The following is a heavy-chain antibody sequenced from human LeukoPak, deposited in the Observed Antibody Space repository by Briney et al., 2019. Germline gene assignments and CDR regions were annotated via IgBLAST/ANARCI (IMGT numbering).Heavy chain of an antibody. D-gene: IGHD6-19*01. CDR1: GYSISSGYY. J-gene: IGHJ4*02. V-gene: IGHV4-38-2*02. CDR2: IYHSGST. CDR3: AREQQQWLEN. Sequence: SETLSLTCTVSGYSISSGYYWGWIRQPPGKGLEWIGSIYHSGSTYYNPSLKSRVTISVDTSKNQFSLKLSSVTAADTAVYYCAREQQQWLENWGQGTLVTVSS.